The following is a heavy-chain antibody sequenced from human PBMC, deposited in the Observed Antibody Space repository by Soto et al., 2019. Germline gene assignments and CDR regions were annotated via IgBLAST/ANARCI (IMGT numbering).Heavy chain of an antibody. CDR3: ARDEGRQGPEYFHH. CDR1: GFSFSTYW. Sequence: EVQLVESGGGLVQPGGSLRLSCAASGFSFSTYWMYWVHQAPGKGLVWVSRINVDGNTINYADSVKGRFTVSRDNAKNTLYLQMNSLRAEDTAVYYCARDEGRQGPEYFHHWGQGTLVTVSS. V-gene: IGHV3-74*01. J-gene: IGHJ1*01. CDR2: INVDGNTI.